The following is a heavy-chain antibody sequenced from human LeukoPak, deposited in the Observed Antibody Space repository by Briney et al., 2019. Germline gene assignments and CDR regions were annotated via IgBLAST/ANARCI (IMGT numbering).Heavy chain of an antibody. CDR1: GYSFTSYW. Sequence: GEFLKISCEGSGYSFTSYWIGWVRQMPGKGLEWMGIIYRGDSDTRYSPSFQGQVIISADKSISTAYLQWSSLKAADTAMYYCARRFRNWGNRPYCFDYWGQGTLVTVSS. D-gene: IGHD3-16*01. V-gene: IGHV5-51*01. CDR3: ARRFRNWGNRPYCFDY. J-gene: IGHJ4*02. CDR2: IYRGDSDT.